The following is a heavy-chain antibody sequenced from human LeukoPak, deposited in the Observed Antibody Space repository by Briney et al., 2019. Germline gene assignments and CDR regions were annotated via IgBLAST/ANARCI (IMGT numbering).Heavy chain of an antibody. CDR1: GFTVSSNY. V-gene: IGHV3-53*01. CDR3: ARSEYDILTGYYRDY. CDR2: IYSGGST. D-gene: IGHD3-9*01. J-gene: IGHJ4*02. Sequence: GGSLRLSCAASGFTVSSNYMSWVRQAPGKGLEWVSVIYSGGSTYYADSVKGRFTISRDNSKNTLYLQMNSLRAEDTAVYYCARSEYDILTGYYRDYWGQGTLVTVSS.